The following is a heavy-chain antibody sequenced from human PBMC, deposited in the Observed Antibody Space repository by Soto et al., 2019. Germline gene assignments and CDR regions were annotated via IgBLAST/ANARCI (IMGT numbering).Heavy chain of an antibody. CDR2: ISDDGSKS. CDR1: GFALSSYG. V-gene: IGHV3-30*14. Sequence: RLSGLAAGFALSSYGLHWVQNAPRKGLEWVAGISDDGSKSYHQDTVKCGFTISRDNSINTLYVQMNSMRPEDPGVYFCARALFLRDIDVWGQGTTVAVSS. D-gene: IGHD2-21*01. J-gene: IGHJ6*02. CDR3: ARALFLRDIDV.